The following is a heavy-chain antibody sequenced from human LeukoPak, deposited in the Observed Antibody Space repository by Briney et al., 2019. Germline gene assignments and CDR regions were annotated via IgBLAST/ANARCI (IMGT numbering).Heavy chain of an antibody. CDR3: ARGNYDILTGFDY. J-gene: IGHJ4*02. V-gene: IGHV4-59*01. CDR1: GGSISSYC. Sequence: SETLSLTCTVSGGSISSYCWSWIRQPPGKGLEWIGYIYYSGSNNYNPSLKSRVTISVDTSKNKFSLKLSYVTGADPAASYLARGNYDILTGFDYWGQGTRVTVSS. CDR2: IYYSGSN. D-gene: IGHD3-9*01.